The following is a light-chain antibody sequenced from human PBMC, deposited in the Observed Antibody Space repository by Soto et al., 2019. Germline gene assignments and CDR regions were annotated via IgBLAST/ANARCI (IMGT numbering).Light chain of an antibody. CDR1: QSISSW. V-gene: IGKV1-5*01. J-gene: IGKJ1*01. CDR3: QQYDSFWT. CDR2: DAS. Sequence: DIQMTHAPSTLSASVLYRVTITFRASQSISSWLAWYQQKLGRAPRLLIYDASSLESGVPSRFSGSGYGTEFTLTISSLQPDDFATYYCQQYDSFWTFGQGTKVDIK.